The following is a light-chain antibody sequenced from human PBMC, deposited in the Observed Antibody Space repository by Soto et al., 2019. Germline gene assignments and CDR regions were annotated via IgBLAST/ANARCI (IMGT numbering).Light chain of an antibody. CDR2: EVS. CDR3: CSYAGSSTYV. Sequence: SAQTQPSSVSGSPGQSITISCTGTSSDVGSYNLVSWYQQHPGKAPKLMIYEVSKRPSGVSNRFSGSKSGNTASLTISGLQAEDEADYYCCSYAGSSTYVFGTGTKVTVL. CDR1: SSDVGSYNL. J-gene: IGLJ1*01. V-gene: IGLV2-23*02.